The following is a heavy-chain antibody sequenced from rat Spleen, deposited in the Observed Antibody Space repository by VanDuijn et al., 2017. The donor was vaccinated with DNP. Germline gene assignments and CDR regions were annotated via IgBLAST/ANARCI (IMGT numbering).Heavy chain of an antibody. CDR1: GFTFSDYY. J-gene: IGHJ4*01. CDR2: ISYNGGTP. V-gene: IGHV5-7*01. Sequence: EVLLVGSDGGLVQPGRSLKLSCAVSGFTFSDYYMAWVRQAPAKGLEWVATISYNGGTPYYRDSVKGRFTISRDNAQSTLYLQMDSLRSEDTATYYCARHRTIMPYYYVMDAWGQGASVTVSS. D-gene: IGHD1-12*01. CDR3: ARHRTIMPYYYVMDA.